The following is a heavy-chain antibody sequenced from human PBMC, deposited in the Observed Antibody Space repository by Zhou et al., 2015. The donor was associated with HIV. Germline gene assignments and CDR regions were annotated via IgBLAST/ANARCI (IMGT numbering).Heavy chain of an antibody. CDR1: GYTFTNYD. Sequence: QLVQSGAEVRKPGASVKVSCKTSGYTFTNYDINWVRQARGQRLEWIGWIVVGSGNTNYAQKFHERVTITRDMSTSTAYMELSSLRSEDTAVYYCAAVEYCSSSSCYTHWFDPWGQGTLVTVSS. CDR2: IVVGSGNT. V-gene: IGHV1-58*02. D-gene: IGHD2-2*02. CDR3: AAVEYCSSSSCYTHWFDP. J-gene: IGHJ5*02.